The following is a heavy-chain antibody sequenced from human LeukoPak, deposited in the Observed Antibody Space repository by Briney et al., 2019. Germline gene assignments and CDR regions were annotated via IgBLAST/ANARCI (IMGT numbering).Heavy chain of an antibody. V-gene: IGHV4-59*08. D-gene: IGHD6-19*01. Sequence: SETLSLTCTVSGGSISSYYWSWIRQPPGKGLEWIGYIYYSGSTNYNPSLKSRVTISVDTSKNQFSLKLGSVTAADTAVYYCARHSYSSGRSSWFDPWGQGTLVTVSS. CDR2: IYYSGST. CDR1: GGSISSYY. J-gene: IGHJ5*02. CDR3: ARHSYSSGRSSWFDP.